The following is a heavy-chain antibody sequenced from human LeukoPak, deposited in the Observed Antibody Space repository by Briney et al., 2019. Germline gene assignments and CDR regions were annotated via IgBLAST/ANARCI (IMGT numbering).Heavy chain of an antibody. CDR2: IYYSGST. Sequence: SETLSLTCTVSGGSISSGDYYWSWIRQPPGKGLEWIGYIYYSGSTNYNPSLKSRVTISVDTSKNQFSLKLSSVTAADTAVYYCASYYYDSSGYPEYFQHWGQGTLVTVSS. CDR1: GGSISSGDYY. CDR3: ASYYYDSSGYPEYFQH. D-gene: IGHD3-22*01. V-gene: IGHV4-30-4*01. J-gene: IGHJ1*01.